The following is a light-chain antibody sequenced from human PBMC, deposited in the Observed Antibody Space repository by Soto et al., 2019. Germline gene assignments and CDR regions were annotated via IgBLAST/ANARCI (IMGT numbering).Light chain of an antibody. J-gene: IGKJ3*01. CDR3: QQYGSSPGVT. CDR2: GAS. Sequence: EIVLTQSPGTLSSSPGERATLSCRASQSVSSSYLAWYQQKPGQAPRLLIYGASSRATGIPDRFSGSGSGTDFTLTISRLEPEDFAVYYCQQYGSSPGVTFGPGTKVDXK. V-gene: IGKV3-20*01. CDR1: QSVSSSY.